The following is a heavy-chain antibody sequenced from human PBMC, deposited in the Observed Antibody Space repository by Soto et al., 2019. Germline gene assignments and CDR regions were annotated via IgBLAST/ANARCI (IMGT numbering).Heavy chain of an antibody. J-gene: IGHJ4*02. CDR2: IYYSGST. Sequence: SETLSLTCTVSGGSISSSSYYWGWIRQPPGKGLEWIGSIYYSGSTYYNPSLKSRVTISVDTSKNQFSLKLSSVTAADTAVYYCARQGGRTYYDFWSGYYGPKSFDYWGQGTLVTVSS. D-gene: IGHD3-3*01. CDR3: ARQGGRTYYDFWSGYYGPKSFDY. CDR1: GGSISSSSYY. V-gene: IGHV4-39*01.